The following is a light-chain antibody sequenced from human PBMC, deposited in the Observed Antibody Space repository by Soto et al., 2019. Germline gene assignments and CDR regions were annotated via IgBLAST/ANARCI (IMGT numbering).Light chain of an antibody. CDR2: EVS. Sequence: QSMLTKPASVSGSPGQSITISCTGTSSDVGSYNLVSWYHQHPGKAPKLMIYEVSMRPSGVSNRFSGSKSGNTASLTISGLQAEDEADYYCCSYAGSSTPYVFGTGTKVTVL. CDR3: CSYAGSSTPYV. CDR1: SSDVGSYNL. V-gene: IGLV2-23*02. J-gene: IGLJ1*01.